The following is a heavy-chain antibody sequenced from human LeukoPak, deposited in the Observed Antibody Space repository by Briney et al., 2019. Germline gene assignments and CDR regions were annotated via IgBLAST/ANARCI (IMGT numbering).Heavy chain of an antibody. CDR3: ARDLGPPGDYVGYYGMDV. CDR1: GYTFTGYY. V-gene: IGHV1-69*13. J-gene: IGHJ6*02. D-gene: IGHD4-17*01. CDR2: IIPIFGTA. Sequence: SVKVSCKASGYTFTGYYMHWVRQAPGQGLEWMGGIIPIFGTANYAQKFQGRVTITADESTSTAYMELSSLRSEDTAVYYCARDLGPPGDYVGYYGMDVWGQGTTVTVSS.